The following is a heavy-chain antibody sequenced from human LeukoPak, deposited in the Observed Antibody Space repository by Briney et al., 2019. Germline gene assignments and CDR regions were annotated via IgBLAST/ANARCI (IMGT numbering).Heavy chain of an antibody. CDR1: GGTFSSYA. D-gene: IGHD4-11*01. J-gene: IGHJ4*02. Sequence: SVKVSCKASGGTFSSYAISWVRQAPGQGLEWTGGIIPIFGTANYAQKFQGRVTITTDESTSTAYMELSSLRSEDTAVYYCRTTGRDYYFDYWGQGTLVTVSS. CDR2: IIPIFGTA. CDR3: RTTGRDYYFDY. V-gene: IGHV1-69*05.